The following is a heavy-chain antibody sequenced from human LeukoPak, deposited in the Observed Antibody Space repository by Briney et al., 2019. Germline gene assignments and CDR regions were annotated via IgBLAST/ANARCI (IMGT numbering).Heavy chain of an antibody. J-gene: IGHJ4*02. D-gene: IGHD2-15*01. V-gene: IGHV3-30*02. CDR1: GFTFSNYG. Sequence: PGGSLRLSXAASGFTFSNYGMHWVRQAPGKGLEWVALIRHDGSNKYYADSVKGQFTISRDNSKNTLYLQMNSLRAEDTAVYYCAKSYCSGGSCFSDYWGQGTLVTVSS. CDR2: IRHDGSNK. CDR3: AKSYCSGGSCFSDY.